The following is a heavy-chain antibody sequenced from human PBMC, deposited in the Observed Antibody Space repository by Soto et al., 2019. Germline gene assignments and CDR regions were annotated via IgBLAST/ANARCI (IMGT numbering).Heavy chain of an antibody. CDR3: AKDLFWSGFGRARNWFDP. J-gene: IGHJ5*02. V-gene: IGHV3-23*01. Sequence: EVQLLESGGGLVQPGGSLRLSCAASGFTFSSYAMSWVRQVPGKGLEWVSTLSGSGDSAYYADSVKGRFTISRDNSKNTLYLQMNSLRAEDTAVYYCAKDLFWSGFGRARNWFDPWGQGTLVTVSS. D-gene: IGHD3-3*01. CDR2: LSGSGDSA. CDR1: GFTFSSYA.